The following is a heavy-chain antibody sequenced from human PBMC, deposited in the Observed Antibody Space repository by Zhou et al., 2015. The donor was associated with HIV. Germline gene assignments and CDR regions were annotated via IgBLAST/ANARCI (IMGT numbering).Heavy chain of an antibody. CDR2: IIPILGIA. Sequence: QVQLVQSGAEVKKPGSSVKVSCKASGGTFSSYTISWVRQAPGQGLEWMGRIIPILGIANYAQKFQGRVTITADKSTSTAYMELSSLRSEDTAVYYCARDVTGTEDYYYGMDVWGQGTTVTVSS. J-gene: IGHJ6*02. V-gene: IGHV1-69*08. CDR3: ARDVTGTEDYYYGMDV. CDR1: GGTFSSYT. D-gene: IGHD1-20*01.